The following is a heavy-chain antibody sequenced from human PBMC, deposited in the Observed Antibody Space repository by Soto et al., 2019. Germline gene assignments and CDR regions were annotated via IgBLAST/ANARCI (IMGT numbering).Heavy chain of an antibody. V-gene: IGHV3-11*01. CDR1: GFTFSDYY. D-gene: IGHD6-13*01. CDR3: VRGGWSSSGGIAAS. J-gene: IGHJ5*02. Sequence: PVGSLRLSCAASGFTFSDYYMSWIRQAPGKGLEWVSYISSSGASIYYADSVKGRFTISRDNAENSLSLQMNSLRAEDTAVYYCVRGGWSSSGGIAASWGQGTLVTV. CDR2: ISSSGASI.